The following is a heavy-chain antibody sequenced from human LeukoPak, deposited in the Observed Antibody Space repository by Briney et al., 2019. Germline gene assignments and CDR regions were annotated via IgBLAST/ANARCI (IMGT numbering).Heavy chain of an antibody. D-gene: IGHD3-9*01. CDR3: AKGKAGHYHTVTDEYYYYMDD. V-gene: IGHV4-34*01. CDR2: ISYSGTT. J-gene: IGHJ6*03. Sequence: PSETLSLTCVVDGGYFSGFYWTWVRQAPGKGLEWIGEISYSGTTKYNPSLKSRVTIEVDTSKKQISLNLSSMTAADTAVYYCAKGKAGHYHTVTDEYYYYMDDWGKGTTVIVSS. CDR1: GGYFSGFY.